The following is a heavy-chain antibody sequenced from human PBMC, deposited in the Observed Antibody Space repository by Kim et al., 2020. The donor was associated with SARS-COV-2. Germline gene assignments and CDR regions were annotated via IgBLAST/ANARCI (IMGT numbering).Heavy chain of an antibody. CDR2: INDDGSDT. J-gene: IGHJ4*02. V-gene: IGHV3-74*01. CDR1: GFTFSDFN. CDR3: ARDLDYILFDY. D-gene: IGHD4-4*01. Sequence: GGSLRLSCAASGFTFSDFNMHWVRQAPGKGLIWVSRINDDGSDTRYADFAKGRFTISRDNAKNTLNLQMHSLRAEDTAVYYCARDLDYILFDYWGQGARVTVSS.